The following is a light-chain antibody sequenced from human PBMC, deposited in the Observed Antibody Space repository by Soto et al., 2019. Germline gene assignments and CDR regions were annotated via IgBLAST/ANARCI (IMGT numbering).Light chain of an antibody. CDR2: SNN. V-gene: IGLV1-44*01. Sequence: QSVLTQPPSASGTPGQRVTISCSGSSSNIGSNTVNWYQQLPGTAPKLLIYSNNQRPSGVPDRFSGSKSGTSASLAIRGLQSEDEADYYCAAWDDSLHGYVFGTGTKLTVL. CDR1: SSNIGSNT. J-gene: IGLJ1*01. CDR3: AAWDDSLHGYV.